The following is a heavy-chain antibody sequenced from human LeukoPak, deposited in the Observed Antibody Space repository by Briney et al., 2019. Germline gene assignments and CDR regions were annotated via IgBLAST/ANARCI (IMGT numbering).Heavy chain of an antibody. Sequence: SETLSLTCAVYGGSFSGYYWSWIRQPPGKGLEWIGEINHSGSTNYNPSLKSRVTISVDTSKNQFSLKLSSVTAADTAVYYYARRAQWLVQGRYFDLWGRGTLVTVSS. CDR2: INHSGST. D-gene: IGHD6-19*01. V-gene: IGHV4-34*01. CDR3: ARRAQWLVQGRYFDL. J-gene: IGHJ2*01. CDR1: GGSFSGYY.